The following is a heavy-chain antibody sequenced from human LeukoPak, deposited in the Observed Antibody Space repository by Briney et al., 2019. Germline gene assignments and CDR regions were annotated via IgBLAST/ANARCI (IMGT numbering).Heavy chain of an antibody. J-gene: IGHJ1*01. V-gene: IGHV3-30*18. CDR3: AKEPNSYSSGWYFQH. CDR1: GFTFSNYG. D-gene: IGHD6-25*01. Sequence: YPGGSLRLSCAASGFTFSNYGMQWVRQPPGKGLEWVAVISHNEDATFYADSVKGRFTISRDNSKSTLDLQMNSLRAEDTAVYYCAKEPNSYSSGWYFQHWGQGTLVTLSS. CDR2: ISHNEDAT.